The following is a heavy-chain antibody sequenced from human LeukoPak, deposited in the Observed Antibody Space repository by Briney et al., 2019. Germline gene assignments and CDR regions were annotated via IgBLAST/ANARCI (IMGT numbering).Heavy chain of an antibody. CDR2: ISGSGGSK. J-gene: IGHJ4*02. CDR3: AKASTNWGKFYLDY. D-gene: IGHD7-27*01. Sequence: GGSLRLSCVASGFTFITYAMSWVRQAPGKGLEWVSSISGSGGSKYYADSVKGRFTISRDNSKNTMYLQMNSLRAEDTAVYYCAKASTNWGKFYLDYWGQGTLVTVSS. V-gene: IGHV3-23*01. CDR1: GFTFITYA.